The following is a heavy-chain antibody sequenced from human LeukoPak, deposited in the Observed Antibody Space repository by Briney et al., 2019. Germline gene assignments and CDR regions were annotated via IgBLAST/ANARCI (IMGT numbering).Heavy chain of an antibody. CDR2: ISGSGGST. Sequence: GGSLRLSCAASGFTFSSYGMSWVRQAPGKGLEWVSAISGSGGSTYYADSVKGRFTISRDNSKNTLYLQMNSLRAEDTAVYYCAKTDRRITMIVVVTHFDYWGQGTLVTVSS. CDR3: AKTDRRITMIVVVTHFDY. J-gene: IGHJ4*02. V-gene: IGHV3-23*01. D-gene: IGHD3-22*01. CDR1: GFTFSSYG.